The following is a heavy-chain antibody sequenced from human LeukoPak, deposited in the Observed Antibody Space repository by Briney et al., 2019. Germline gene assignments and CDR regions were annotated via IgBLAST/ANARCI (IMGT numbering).Heavy chain of an antibody. V-gene: IGHV1-2*02. CDR1: GYTFTDFY. Sequence: ASVKVPCKASGYTFTDFYIHWVRQAPGQGLEWMGWINSNNGVTNYAQEFQGRVTMTRDTSITTAYMQLSTLRSDDTAVFYCARGDLLMGGGLDVWGQGTTVTVSS. CDR2: INSNNGVT. J-gene: IGHJ6*02. CDR3: ARGDLLMGGGLDV. D-gene: IGHD2-8*01.